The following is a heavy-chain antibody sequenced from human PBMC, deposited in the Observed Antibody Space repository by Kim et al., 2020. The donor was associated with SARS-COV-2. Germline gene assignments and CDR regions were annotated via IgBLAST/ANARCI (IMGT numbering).Heavy chain of an antibody. CDR2: INHSGST. J-gene: IGHJ6*02. CDR3: ARGHYYYYGMDV. V-gene: IGHV4-34*01. CDR1: GGSFSGYY. Sequence: SETLSLTCAVYGGSFSGYYWSWIRQPPGKGLEWIGEINHSGSTNYNPSLKSRVTISVDTSKNQFSLKLSSVTAADTAVYYCARGHYYYYGMDVWGQGTTVTVSS.